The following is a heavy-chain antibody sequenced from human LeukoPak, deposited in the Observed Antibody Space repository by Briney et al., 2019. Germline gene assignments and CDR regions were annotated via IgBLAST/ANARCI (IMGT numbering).Heavy chain of an antibody. CDR1: GFTFSSYW. Sequence: GGSLRLSCAASGFTFSSYWMSWVRQAPGKGLEWVANIKEDGSAKYYVDSVKGRFTISRDNAKNSLYLQMNNLSAEDTAVYYYVRDSPGYGAYDFDWGQGTLVTVSS. D-gene: IGHD5-12*01. V-gene: IGHV3-7*01. J-gene: IGHJ4*02. CDR2: IKEDGSAK. CDR3: VRDSPGYGAYDFD.